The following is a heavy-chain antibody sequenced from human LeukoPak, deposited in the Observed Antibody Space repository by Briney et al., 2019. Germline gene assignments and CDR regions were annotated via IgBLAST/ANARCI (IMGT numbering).Heavy chain of an antibody. Sequence: ASVKVSCKASGYTFTGYYMHWVRQAPGQGLEWMGWINPNSGGTNYAQKFQGWVTMTRDTSISTAYMELRRLRSDDTAVYYCARDWVAAAGPYYYYYGMDVWGQGTTVTVSS. J-gene: IGHJ6*02. CDR3: ARDWVAAAGPYYYYYGMDV. D-gene: IGHD6-13*01. CDR1: GYTFTGYY. V-gene: IGHV1-2*04. CDR2: INPNSGGT.